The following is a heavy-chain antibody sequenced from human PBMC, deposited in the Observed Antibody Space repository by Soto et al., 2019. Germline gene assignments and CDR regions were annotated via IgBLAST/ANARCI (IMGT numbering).Heavy chain of an antibody. V-gene: IGHV4-61*01. J-gene: IGHJ3*02. Sequence: QVQLQESGPGLVKPSETLSLTCTVSGGSVSSGSYYWSWIRQPPGKGLEWIGYIYYSGSTNYNPSLRIRVTISVDTSKYQFSLKLSSVTAADTAVYYCARDRIAAADDAFDIWRQGTMVTVSS. CDR3: ARDRIAAADDAFDI. D-gene: IGHD6-13*01. CDR1: GGSVSSGSYY. CDR2: IYYSGST.